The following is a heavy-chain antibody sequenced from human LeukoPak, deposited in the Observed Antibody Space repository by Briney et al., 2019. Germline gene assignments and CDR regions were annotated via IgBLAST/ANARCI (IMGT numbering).Heavy chain of an antibody. CDR2: ISGSGGST. V-gene: IGHV3-23*01. CDR3: AKLAHIVVVPAAIRFDY. D-gene: IGHD2-2*01. CDR1: GFTFSSYA. Sequence: GGSLRLSCAASGFTFSSYAMSWVRQAPGKGLEWVSAISGSGGSTYYADSVKDRFTIPRDNSENTLYLQMNSLRAEDTAVYYCAKLAHIVVVPAAIRFDYGGQGTLVTVSS. J-gene: IGHJ4*02.